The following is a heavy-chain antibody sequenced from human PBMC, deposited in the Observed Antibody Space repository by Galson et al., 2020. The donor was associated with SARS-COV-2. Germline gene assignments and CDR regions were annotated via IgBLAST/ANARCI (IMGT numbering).Heavy chain of an antibody. CDR1: GGSISSSNYY. D-gene: IGHD3-10*01. Sequence: ASETLSLTCTVSGGSISSSNYYWGWIRQPPGKGLEWIGYSYHSWSPYYNPSLKSRVTISVDRSKHQFSLRLSSVTAADTAVYYCARVGSVVRGVTEYFDYWGQGTLVTVSS. CDR3: ARVGSVVRGVTEYFDY. J-gene: IGHJ4*02. V-gene: IGHV4-39*07. CDR2: SYHSWSP.